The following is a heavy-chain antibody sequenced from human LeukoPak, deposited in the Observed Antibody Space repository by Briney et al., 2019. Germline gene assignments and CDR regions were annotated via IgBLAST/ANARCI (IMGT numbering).Heavy chain of an antibody. D-gene: IGHD6-13*01. CDR2: MNPNSGNT. V-gene: IGHV1-8*02. CDR1: GYTFTSYG. Sequence: ASVKVSCKASGYTFTSYGISWVRQAPGQGLEWMGWMNPNSGNTGYAQKFQGRVTMTRNTSISTAYMELGSLRSEDTAVYYCARYSSSWYSDNDYWGQGTLVTVFS. J-gene: IGHJ4*02. CDR3: ARYSSSWYSDNDY.